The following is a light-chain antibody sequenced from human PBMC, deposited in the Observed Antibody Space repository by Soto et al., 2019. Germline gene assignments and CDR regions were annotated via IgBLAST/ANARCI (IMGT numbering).Light chain of an antibody. CDR2: YDF. CDR3: QVWDTTNEHPI. J-gene: IGLJ2*01. V-gene: IGLV3-21*04. CDR1: NIGDKA. Sequence: SYVLTQRPSVSVAPEKTARITCGGDNIGDKAVHWYQHRPRQAPVLVIYYDFERPSGIHERFSGSNSGNTATLTISRVEAGDEADYYCQVWDTTNEHPIFGGGTKLTVL.